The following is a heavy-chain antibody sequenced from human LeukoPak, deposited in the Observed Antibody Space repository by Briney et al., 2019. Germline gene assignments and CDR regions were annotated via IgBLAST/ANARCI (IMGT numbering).Heavy chain of an antibody. CDR3: ARVGALDDYGDSSPFDY. V-gene: IGHV3-23*01. D-gene: IGHD4-17*01. J-gene: IGHJ4*02. Sequence: GGSLRLSCAASGFTFSSYAMSWVRQAPGKGLEWVSAISGGGGNTYYADSVKGRFTISRDNSKNTLYLQMNSLRAEDTAVYYCARVGALDDYGDSSPFDYWGQGTLVTVSS. CDR2: ISGGGGNT. CDR1: GFTFSSYA.